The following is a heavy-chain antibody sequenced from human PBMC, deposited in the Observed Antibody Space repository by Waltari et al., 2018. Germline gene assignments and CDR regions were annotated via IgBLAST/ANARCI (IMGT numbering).Heavy chain of an antibody. CDR2: ISYDGSNK. V-gene: IGHV3-30*18. CDR1: GFTFSSYG. Sequence: QVQLVESGGGVVQPGRSLRLSCAASGFTFSSYGMHWVRQAPGKGLEWVAVISYDGSNKYYADSVKGRFTISRDNSKNTLYLQMNSLIAEDTAVYYCAKDGGDGDYSNYYFDYWGQGTLVTVSS. D-gene: IGHD4-4*01. CDR3: AKDGGDGDYSNYYFDY. J-gene: IGHJ4*02.